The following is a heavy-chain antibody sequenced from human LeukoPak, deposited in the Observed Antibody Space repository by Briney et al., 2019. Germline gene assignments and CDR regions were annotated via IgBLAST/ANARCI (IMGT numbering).Heavy chain of an antibody. J-gene: IGHJ3*02. CDR1: GFTFSDYY. Sequence: GGSLRLSYAASGFTFSDYYMSWIRQAPGKGLEWVSYISSSGSTIYYADSVKGRFTISRDNAKNSLYLQMNSLRAEDTAVYYCARAATSFTDDAFDIWGQGTMVTVSS. D-gene: IGHD5-12*01. CDR3: ARAATSFTDDAFDI. V-gene: IGHV3-11*01. CDR2: ISSSGSTI.